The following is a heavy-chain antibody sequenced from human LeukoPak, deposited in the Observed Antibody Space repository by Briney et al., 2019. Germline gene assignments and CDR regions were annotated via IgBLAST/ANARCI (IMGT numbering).Heavy chain of an antibody. D-gene: IGHD6-19*01. J-gene: IGHJ4*02. V-gene: IGHV1-2*06. CDR3: ARAVAGMGFDY. CDR1: GYTFTSYD. CDR2: INPNSGGT. Sequence: ASVKVSCKASGYTFTSYDFNWVRQAPGQGLEWMGRINPNSGGTNYAQKFQGRVTMTRDTSISTAYMELSRLRSDDTAVYYCARAVAGMGFDYWGQGTLVTVSS.